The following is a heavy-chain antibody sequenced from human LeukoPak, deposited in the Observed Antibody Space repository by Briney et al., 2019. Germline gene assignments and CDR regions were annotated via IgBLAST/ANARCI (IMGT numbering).Heavy chain of an antibody. J-gene: IGHJ5*02. Sequence: GGSLRLSCAASGFTFSSYAMSWVRQAPGKGLEWVSAISGSGGSTYYADSVKGRFTISRDNSKNTLYLQMNSLRAEGTAVYYCAKCSGSYYNLLNWFDPWGQGTLVTVSS. D-gene: IGHD3-10*02. CDR2: ISGSGGST. V-gene: IGHV3-23*01. CDR1: GFTFSSYA. CDR3: AKCSGSYYNLLNWFDP.